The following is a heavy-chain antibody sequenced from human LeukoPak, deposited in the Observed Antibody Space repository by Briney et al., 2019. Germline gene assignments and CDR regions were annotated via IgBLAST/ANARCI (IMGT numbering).Heavy chain of an antibody. Sequence: ASVKVSCEASGYIFTNYAINWMRQAPGQGLEWMGWITTSTGNPTYAQGFTGRFVFSSDTSVSTAYLQISSLRAEDTAVYYCARGDTRRSGYYYSGPTDYWGQGTLVTVSS. CDR2: ITTSTGNP. CDR1: GYIFTNYA. CDR3: ARGDTRRSGYYYSGPTDY. D-gene: IGHD3-22*01. J-gene: IGHJ4*02. V-gene: IGHV7-4-1*02.